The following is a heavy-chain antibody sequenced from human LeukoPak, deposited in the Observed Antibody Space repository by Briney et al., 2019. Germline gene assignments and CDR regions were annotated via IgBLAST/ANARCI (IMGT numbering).Heavy chain of an antibody. J-gene: IGHJ4*02. CDR3: AAEYSSGWVDY. V-gene: IGHV1-2*02. D-gene: IGHD6-19*01. CDR1: GYTFTGYY. CDR2: INPNSGGT. Sequence: ASVKVSCTASGYTFTGYYMHWVRQAPGQGLERMGWINPNSGGTNYAQKFQGRVTMTRDTSISTAYMELSRLRSDDTAVYYCAAEYSSGWVDYWGQGTLVTVSS.